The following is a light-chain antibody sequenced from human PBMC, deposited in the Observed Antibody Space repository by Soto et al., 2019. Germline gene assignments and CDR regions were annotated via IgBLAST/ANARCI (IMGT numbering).Light chain of an antibody. Sequence: DIQMTQSPSSLSASVGDRVTITCRASQGIRDALGWYQQKPGKVPKRLIYSASNLQSGVPSRFSGSGSETEFTLTISSLQPEDFATYYCQQYNSYSPLTFGPGTKVDIK. CDR2: SAS. CDR3: QQYNSYSPLT. V-gene: IGKV1-17*01. J-gene: IGKJ3*01. CDR1: QGIRDA.